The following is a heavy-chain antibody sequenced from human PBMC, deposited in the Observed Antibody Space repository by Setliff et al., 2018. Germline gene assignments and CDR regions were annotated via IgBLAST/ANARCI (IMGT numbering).Heavy chain of an antibody. Sequence: GGSLRLSCEASGFTFSSYAMNWVRQAPGKGLEWVSGIRSNGGATYYAQSVKGRFTISRDNSKSTLYLELDSLRAEDTAIYYCASTQRGTSSECWGQGTLVTVSS. CDR2: IRSNGGAT. CDR1: GFTFSSYA. J-gene: IGHJ4*02. CDR3: ASTQRGTSSEC. D-gene: IGHD6-6*01. V-gene: IGHV3-23*01.